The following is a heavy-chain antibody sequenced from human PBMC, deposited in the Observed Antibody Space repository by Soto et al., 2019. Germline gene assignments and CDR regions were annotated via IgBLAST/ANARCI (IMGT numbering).Heavy chain of an antibody. V-gene: IGHV1-3*01. J-gene: IGHJ4*02. CDR2: INPGNGNT. D-gene: IGHD3-22*01. Sequence: ASVKVSCKTSGYRFTTYCISWVRQAPGRGLEWMGWINPGNGNTKYSQKFYGRVTIERDTSASTAYMELSSLRSEDTAVYYCARGGYFDSSNYLAYWGLGTLVNVSS. CDR1: GYRFTTYC. CDR3: ARGGYFDSSNYLAY.